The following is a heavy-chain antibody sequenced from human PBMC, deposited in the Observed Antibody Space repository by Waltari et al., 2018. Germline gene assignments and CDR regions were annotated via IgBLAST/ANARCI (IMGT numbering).Heavy chain of an antibody. V-gene: IGHV1-2*02. J-gene: IGHJ6*03. D-gene: IGHD2-15*01. CDR3: ARGLVNPVLVDDYYYMDV. CDR1: GYTFTGYY. Sequence: QVQLVQSGAEVKKPGASVKVSCKASGYTFTGYYMHWVRQAPGQGLEWMGWSNPNSGGKNYAQKFQGRVTMTRDTSISTAYMELSRLRSDDTAVYYCARGLVNPVLVDDYYYMDVWGKGTTVTVSS. CDR2: SNPNSGGK.